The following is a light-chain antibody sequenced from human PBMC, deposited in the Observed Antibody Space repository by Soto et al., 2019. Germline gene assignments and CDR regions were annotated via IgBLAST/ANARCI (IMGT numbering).Light chain of an antibody. CDR1: SSNIGSNT. Sequence: QSVLPQPPSASGTHGQRVTISCSGSSSNIGSNTVNWYPQLPGTAPNLLIYSNNQRPSGVTDRFSGSKSGNSASLANSGLQLEDDDDYYCAAWDDSLTAYVFGTGTKVTVL. V-gene: IGLV1-44*01. CDR3: AAWDDSLTAYV. J-gene: IGLJ1*01. CDR2: SNN.